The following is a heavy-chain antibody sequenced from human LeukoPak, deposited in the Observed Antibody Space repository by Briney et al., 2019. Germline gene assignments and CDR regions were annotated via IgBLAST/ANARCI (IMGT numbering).Heavy chain of an antibody. D-gene: IGHD4-17*01. CDR1: GFTFSSYS. V-gene: IGHV3-48*01. CDR3: ARAGNDYGDPNYAFDI. J-gene: IGHJ3*02. Sequence: GGSLRLSCAASGFTFSSYSMNWVRQAPGKGLEWVSYISSSSSTIYYADSVKGQFTISRDNAKNSLYLQMNSLRAEDTAVYYCARAGNDYGDPNYAFDIWGQGTMVTVSS. CDR2: ISSSSSTI.